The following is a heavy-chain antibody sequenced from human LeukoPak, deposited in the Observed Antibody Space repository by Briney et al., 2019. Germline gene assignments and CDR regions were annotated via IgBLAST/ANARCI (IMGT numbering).Heavy chain of an antibody. D-gene: IGHD5-12*01. J-gene: IGHJ5*02. V-gene: IGHV3-30-3*02. Sequence: GGSLRLSCAASGFTFSSYAMHWVRQAPGKGLEWVAVISYDGSNKYYADSVKGRFTISRDNSKNTLYLQMNSLRAEDTAVYYCAKTVDIGDNWFDPWGQGTLVTVSS. CDR2: ISYDGSNK. CDR3: AKTVDIGDNWFDP. CDR1: GFTFSSYA.